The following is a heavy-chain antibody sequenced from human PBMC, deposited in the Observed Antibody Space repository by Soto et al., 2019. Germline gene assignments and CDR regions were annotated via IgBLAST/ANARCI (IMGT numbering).Heavy chain of an antibody. Sequence: DVQLVESGGGLVQPGRSLRLSCAASGFTFDDYAMHWVRQAPGKGLEWVSGISWNSGNIGYADSVKGRFSISRDNAKNSLYLQMNSLRAEDTALYYCAKDGGGPTDYFDYWGQGTLVTVSS. CDR3: AKDGGGPTDYFDY. CDR2: ISWNSGNI. CDR1: GFTFDDYA. D-gene: IGHD3-10*01. V-gene: IGHV3-9*01. J-gene: IGHJ4*02.